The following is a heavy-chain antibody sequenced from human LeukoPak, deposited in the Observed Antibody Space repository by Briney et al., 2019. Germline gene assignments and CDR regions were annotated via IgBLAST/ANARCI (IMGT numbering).Heavy chain of an antibody. CDR3: AKDRSSIARYGMDV. Sequence: GGSLRLSCAASGFTFDDYAMHWVRQAPGKGLEWVSGISWNSGSIGYADSVKGRFTISRDNAKNSLYLQMNSLRAEDTALYYCAKDRSSIARYGMDVWGQGTTVTVSS. J-gene: IGHJ6*02. CDR2: ISWNSGSI. D-gene: IGHD6-6*01. V-gene: IGHV3-9*01. CDR1: GFTFDDYA.